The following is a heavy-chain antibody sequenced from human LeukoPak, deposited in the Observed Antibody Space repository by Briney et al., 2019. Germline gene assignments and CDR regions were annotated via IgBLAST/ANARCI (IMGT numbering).Heavy chain of an antibody. CDR2: LYYSGST. CDR3: ARGIEGFTAYYYDYYYMDV. Sequence: SETLSLTCTVSGGSISNFYWNWIRHSPGKGLEWIGWLYYSGSTNYNPSLKSRVTMSIDTSRTQFSLRLDSVTAADTAVYYCARGIEGFTAYYYDYYYMDVWGKGTTVTVSS. V-gene: IGHV4-59*01. D-gene: IGHD2-21*01. J-gene: IGHJ6*03. CDR1: GGSISNFY.